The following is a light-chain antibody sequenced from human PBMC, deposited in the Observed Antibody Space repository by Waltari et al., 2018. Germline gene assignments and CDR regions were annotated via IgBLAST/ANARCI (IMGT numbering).Light chain of an antibody. CDR2: GAS. CDR1: QSLSSN. J-gene: IGKJ1*01. V-gene: IGKV3-15*01. Sequence: IVMTQSPATLSVSPGEGATLPCKASQSLSSNLAWYQQKPGQLPRFLIYGASPRATGIPARLSGSGSGTEFTLTISSLQAEDFAVYYCQERGRTFGQGTKVEIK. CDR3: QERGRT.